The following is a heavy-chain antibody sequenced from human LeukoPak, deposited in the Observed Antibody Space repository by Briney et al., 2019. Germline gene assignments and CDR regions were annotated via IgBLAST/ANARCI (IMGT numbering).Heavy chain of an antibody. V-gene: IGHV1-46*01. D-gene: IGHD3-3*01. CDR1: GYTFTSYY. Sequence: GAPVKVSCKASGYTFTSYYMHWVRQAPGQGLEWMGIINPSGGSTSYAQKFQGRVTMTRDTSTSTVYMELSSLRSEDTAVYYCARDQVDFWSGYQYYFDYWGQGTLVTVSS. CDR2: INPSGGST. J-gene: IGHJ4*02. CDR3: ARDQVDFWSGYQYYFDY.